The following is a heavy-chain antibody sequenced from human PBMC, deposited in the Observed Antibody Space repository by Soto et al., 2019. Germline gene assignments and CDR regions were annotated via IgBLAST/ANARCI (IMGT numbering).Heavy chain of an antibody. V-gene: IGHV3-9*01. D-gene: IGHD4-17*01. Sequence: EVQLVESGGGLVQPGRSLRLSCAASGFTFDDYAMHWVRQAPGKGLELVSGISWNSGSIAYADSVKGRFTISRDNAKNSLYLQMNSLRTEDTALYFCAKDRGIYGDYVNCFDPGCQGTLVTVSS. CDR2: ISWNSGSI. CDR3: AKDRGIYGDYVNCFDP. J-gene: IGHJ5*02. CDR1: GFTFDDYA.